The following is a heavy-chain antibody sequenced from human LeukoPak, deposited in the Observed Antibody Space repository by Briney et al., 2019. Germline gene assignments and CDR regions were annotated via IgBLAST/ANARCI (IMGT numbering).Heavy chain of an antibody. D-gene: IGHD7-27*01. J-gene: IGHJ4*02. Sequence: GGSLRLSCAASGFTFSSYSMNWVRQAPGKGLEWVSSISSSSSYIYYADSVKGRFTISRDNAKNSLYLQMNSLRAEDTAVYYCARDPQLGFYFDYWGQGTLVTVS. CDR1: GFTFSSYS. V-gene: IGHV3-21*01. CDR3: ARDPQLGFYFDY. CDR2: ISSSSSYI.